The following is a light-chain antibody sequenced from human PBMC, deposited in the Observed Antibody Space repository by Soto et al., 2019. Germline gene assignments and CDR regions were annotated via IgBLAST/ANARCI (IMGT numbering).Light chain of an antibody. Sequence: DIQMTQSPSSLSASVGDRVTITCRASQSISSYLNWFQQKPGKAPKLLIYAASSLQSGVPSRFSGSGSRTAFTLPISSLQPEDFATYYCQQSYSTPLTFGGGTKLEIK. J-gene: IGKJ4*01. V-gene: IGKV1-39*01. CDR2: AAS. CDR1: QSISSY. CDR3: QQSYSTPLT.